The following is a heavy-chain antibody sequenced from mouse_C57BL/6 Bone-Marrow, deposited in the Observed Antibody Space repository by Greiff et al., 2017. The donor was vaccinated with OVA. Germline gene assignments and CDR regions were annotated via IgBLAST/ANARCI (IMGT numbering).Heavy chain of an antibody. Sequence: EVQLQQSGPVLVKPGASVKMSCKASGYTFTDYYMNWVKQSHGKSLEWIGVINPYNGGTSYNQKFKGKATLTVDKSSSTAYMELNSLTSEDSAVYYCARLGHYDYERGFAYWGQGTLVTVSA. CDR1: GYTFTDYY. D-gene: IGHD2-4*01. V-gene: IGHV1-19*01. J-gene: IGHJ3*01. CDR3: ARLGHYDYERGFAY. CDR2: INPYNGGT.